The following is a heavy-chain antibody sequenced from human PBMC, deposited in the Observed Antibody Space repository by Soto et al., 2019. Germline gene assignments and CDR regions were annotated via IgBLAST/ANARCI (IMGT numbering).Heavy chain of an antibody. CDR3: ARNYGSGGSYGMDV. Sequence: EVQLVESGGGLIQPGWSLRLSCAASGFTVSSNYMSWVRQAPGKGLEWVSVIYSGGSTYYADSVKGRLTISRDNSKNTLYLQMNSLIAEGTAVYYCARNYGSGGSYGMDVWGQGTTVTVSS. CDR2: IYSGGST. V-gene: IGHV3-53*01. J-gene: IGHJ6*02. CDR1: GFTVSSNY. D-gene: IGHD3-10*01.